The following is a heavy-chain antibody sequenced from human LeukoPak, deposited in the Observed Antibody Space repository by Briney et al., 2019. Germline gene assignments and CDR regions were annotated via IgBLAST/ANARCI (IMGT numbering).Heavy chain of an antibody. CDR3: ARRGVGSTSAAFDI. D-gene: IGHD1-26*01. CDR1: GDSVSSNSAA. Sequence: SQTLSLTCAISGDSVSSNSAAWNWIRQSPSGGLEWLGRTFYRSKWYNDYAVSVKSRITINPDTSKNQFSLQLNSVTPEDTAVYYCARRGVGSTSAAFDIWGQGTMVTVSS. CDR2: TFYRSKWYN. J-gene: IGHJ3*02. V-gene: IGHV6-1*01.